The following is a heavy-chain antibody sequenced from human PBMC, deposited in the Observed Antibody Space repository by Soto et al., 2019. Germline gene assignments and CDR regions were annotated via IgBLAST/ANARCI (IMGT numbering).Heavy chain of an antibody. CDR1: GFSFSSSA. CDR2: ISARGGSS. D-gene: IGHD1-26*01. CDR3: ARGSIEYSASVDN. Sequence: EVQLLESGGGLVQPGGSLRLSCAASGFSFSSSAMVWVRQAPGKGLEWVSVISARGGSSSVADAVKGRLTIVRNNYKNVLYLEMHSLRAEDTAIYFCARGSIEYSASVDNWGQGTLVIVSS. V-gene: IGHV3-23*01. J-gene: IGHJ4*02.